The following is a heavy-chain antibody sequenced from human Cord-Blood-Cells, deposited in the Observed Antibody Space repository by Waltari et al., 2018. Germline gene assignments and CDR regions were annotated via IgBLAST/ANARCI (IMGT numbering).Heavy chain of an antibody. J-gene: IGHJ3*02. V-gene: IGHV1-46*01. Sequence: QVQLVQSGAEVKKPGASVKVSCKASGYTLTSHHVPWVRQAPGQGLEWMGIINPSGGSTSYAQKFQGRVTMTRDTSTSTVYMELSSLRSEDTAVYYCAREGLGDAFDIWGQGTMVTVSS. CDR2: INPSGGST. CDR3: AREGLGDAFDI. CDR1: GYTLTSHH.